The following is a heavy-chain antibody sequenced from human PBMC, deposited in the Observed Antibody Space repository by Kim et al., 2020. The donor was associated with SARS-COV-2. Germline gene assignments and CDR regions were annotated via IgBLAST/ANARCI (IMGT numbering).Heavy chain of an antibody. CDR1: GFIFSDYY. CDR3: ARDWRCGGGSCDRRGTDV. V-gene: IGHV3-23*01. D-gene: IGHD2-15*01. CDR2: SSGSGAGA. J-gene: IGHJ6*02. Sequence: GGSLRLSCSASGFIFSDYYISWVRQAPGKGLEWVSASSGSGAGAEYADSVKGRFTISRDNSKNTLYLQMNSLRAEDGAVYYCARDWRCGGGSCDRRGTDVGGRGTTVTVSS.